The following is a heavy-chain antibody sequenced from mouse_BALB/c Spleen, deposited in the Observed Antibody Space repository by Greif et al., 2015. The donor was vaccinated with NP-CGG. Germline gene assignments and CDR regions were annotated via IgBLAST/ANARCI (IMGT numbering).Heavy chain of an antibody. CDR1: GYTFTSYW. CDR3: ASYYGYNDYAMDY. Sequence: VKLQESGPELVRPGASVKMSCKASGYTFTSYWMHWVKQRPGQGLEWIGMIDPSNSETRLNQKFKDKATLNVDKSSNTAYMQLSSLTSEDSAVYYCASYYGYNDYAMDYWGQGTSVTVSS. J-gene: IGHJ4*01. V-gene: IGHV1S127*01. CDR2: IDPSNSET. D-gene: IGHD1-2*01.